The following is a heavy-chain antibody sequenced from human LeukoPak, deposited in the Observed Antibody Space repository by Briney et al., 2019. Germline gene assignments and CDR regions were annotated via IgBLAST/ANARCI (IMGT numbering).Heavy chain of an antibody. CDR1: GFTFSTFD. Sequence: PGGSLRLSCVASGFTFSTFDRSWVRQPPGKGLEWVATISGSGTTTNYADSVKGRFTVSRDIFRNTLYLQMSSLRAEDTAIYYCAKDQSFSDWGQGTLVTVSS. CDR2: ISGSGTTT. D-gene: IGHD3-3*02. CDR3: AKDQSFSD. V-gene: IGHV3-23*01. J-gene: IGHJ4*02.